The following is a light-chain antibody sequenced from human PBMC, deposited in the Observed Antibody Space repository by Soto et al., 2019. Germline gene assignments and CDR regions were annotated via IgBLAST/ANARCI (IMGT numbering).Light chain of an antibody. CDR1: NSDIGGYNY. J-gene: IGLJ2*01. V-gene: IGLV2-14*03. CDR2: DVS. Sequence: QSALTQPASVSGSPGQSITISCTGTNSDIGGYNYVSWYQQHPGKAPKLMIYDVSNRPSGVSYRFSGSKSGNTASLTISGLQAEDEADYYCRSYTSSSTVGVFGGGTKLTVL. CDR3: RSYTSSSTVGV.